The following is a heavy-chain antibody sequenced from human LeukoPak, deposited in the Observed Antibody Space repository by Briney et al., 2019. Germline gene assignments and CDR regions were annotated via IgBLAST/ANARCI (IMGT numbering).Heavy chain of an antibody. CDR2: ISWNSGSI. CDR3: AKDPGD. J-gene: IGHJ4*02. CDR1: GFTFDDYA. V-gene: IGHV3-9*01. Sequence: GGSLRLSCAASGFTFDDYAMHWVRQAPGKGLEWVSGISWNSGSIGYADSVKGRFAISRDNAKNSLYLQMNSLRAEDTALYYCAKDPGDWGQGTLVTVSS. D-gene: IGHD1-14*01.